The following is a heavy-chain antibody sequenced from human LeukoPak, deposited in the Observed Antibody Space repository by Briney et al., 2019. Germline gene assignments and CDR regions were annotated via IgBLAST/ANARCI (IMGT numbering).Heavy chain of an antibody. D-gene: IGHD3-10*01. Sequence: ASVKVSCKASGYTFTGYYMHWVRQAPGQGLEWMGWINPNSGGTNYAQKFQGWVTMTRDTSISTAYMELSRLRSDDTAVYYCARVPLTYGSGSFPFDYWGQGTLVTVSS. CDR1: GYTFTGYY. CDR2: INPNSGGT. J-gene: IGHJ4*02. CDR3: ARVPLTYGSGSFPFDY. V-gene: IGHV1-2*04.